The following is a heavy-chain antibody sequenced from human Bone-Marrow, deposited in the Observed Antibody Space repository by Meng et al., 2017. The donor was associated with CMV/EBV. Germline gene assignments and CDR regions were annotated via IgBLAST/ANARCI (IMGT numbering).Heavy chain of an antibody. CDR1: GFTFSSYA. CDR2: ISYDGSNK. V-gene: IGHV3-30-3*01. J-gene: IGHJ4*02. Sequence: GESLKISCAASGFTFSSYAMHWVRQAPGKGLEWVAVISYDGSNKYYADSVKGRFTISRDNSKNTLYLQMNSLRAEDTAVYYCATGGVQIDYWGQGTRVTVSS. D-gene: IGHD3-16*01. CDR3: ATGGVQIDY.